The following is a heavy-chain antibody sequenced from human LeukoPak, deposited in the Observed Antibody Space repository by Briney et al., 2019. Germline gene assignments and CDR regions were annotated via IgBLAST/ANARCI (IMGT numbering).Heavy chain of an antibody. CDR1: GGSISSSSYY. V-gene: IGHV4-39*07. CDR3: ARARFVSYGYWYYFDY. CDR2: IYYSGST. D-gene: IGHD5-18*01. Sequence: SETLSLTCTVSGGSISSSSYYWGWIRQPPGKGLEWIGSIYYSGSTHYNPSLKSRVTISVDTSKNQFSLKLSSVTAADTAVYYCARARFVSYGYWYYFDYWGQGTLVTVSS. J-gene: IGHJ4*02.